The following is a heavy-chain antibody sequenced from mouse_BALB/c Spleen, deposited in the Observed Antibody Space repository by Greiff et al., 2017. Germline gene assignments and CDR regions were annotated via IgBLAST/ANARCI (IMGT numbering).Heavy chain of an antibody. V-gene: IGHV14-3*02. CDR3: ARYYGKRYYAMDY. D-gene: IGHD2-1*01. CDR2: IDPANGNT. Sequence: VQLKESGAELVKPGASVKLSCTASGFNIKDTYMHWVKQRPEQGLEWIGRIDPANGNTKYDPKFQGKATFTADTSSNTAYMQLSSLTSEDSAVYYCARYYGKRYYAMDYWGQGTSVTVSS. J-gene: IGHJ4*01. CDR1: GFNIKDTY.